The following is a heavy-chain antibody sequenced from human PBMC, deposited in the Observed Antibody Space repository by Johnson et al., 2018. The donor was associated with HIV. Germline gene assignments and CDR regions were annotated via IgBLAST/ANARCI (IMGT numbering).Heavy chain of an antibody. J-gene: IGHJ3*02. D-gene: IGHD1-26*01. V-gene: IGHV3-15*04. Sequence: EQLVESGGGLVKPGGSLRLSCAASGFTFSHAWMSWVRQAPGKGLEWVGHIESQTDGGTTDYAAPVKGRFTISRDDSKNTLYLQMNSLKTEDTAVYYCTTDRTIIVGANRDDAFDIWGQGTMVTVSS. CDR1: GFTFSHAW. CDR3: TTDRTIIVGANRDDAFDI. CDR2: IESQTDGGTT.